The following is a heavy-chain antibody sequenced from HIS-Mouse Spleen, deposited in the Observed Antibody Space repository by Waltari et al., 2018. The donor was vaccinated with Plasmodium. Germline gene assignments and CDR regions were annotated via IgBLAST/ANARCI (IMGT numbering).Heavy chain of an antibody. Sequence: EVHLVASGGGLVQPGGSLRLSCAASCFTFSSYWMSWGRQAPGKGLEWVANIKQDGSEKYYVDAVKGRVTISRDNAKNSLYLQMNSLRAEDTAVYYCASSWYWYFDLWGRGTLVTVSS. V-gene: IGHV3-7*01. D-gene: IGHD6-13*01. J-gene: IGHJ2*01. CDR3: ASSWYWYFDL. CDR1: CFTFSSYW. CDR2: IKQDGSEK.